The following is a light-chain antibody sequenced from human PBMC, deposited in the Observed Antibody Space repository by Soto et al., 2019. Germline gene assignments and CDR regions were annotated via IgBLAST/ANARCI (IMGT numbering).Light chain of an antibody. Sequence: IVMTPSPASLALSLGERANIHGKSSQTLFYTSSNKNYLAWYQQRPGPPPKLLIYLASDLESGVPTRFSGSGSVTDFALTISGLQAEDVARYYCQQYLSKPFYIGHGTRRDS. CDR1: QTLFYTSSNKNY. CDR3: QQYLSKPFY. J-gene: IGKJ3*01. CDR2: LAS. V-gene: IGKV4-1*01.